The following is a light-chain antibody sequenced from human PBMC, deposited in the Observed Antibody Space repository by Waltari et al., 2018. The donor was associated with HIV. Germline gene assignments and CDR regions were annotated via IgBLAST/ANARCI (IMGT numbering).Light chain of an antibody. CDR2: DAS. CDR3: QQYNNWPPRDT. CDR1: QSVRSN. Sequence: EILMTQSPATLSVSPGERATLSCRASQSVRSNLAWYQQKPGQAPRLLVYDASTRATGIPARFSGSGSGTEFTLTISSLQSEDFAVYYCQQYNNWPPRDTFGQGTKLEIK. V-gene: IGKV3-15*01. J-gene: IGKJ2*01.